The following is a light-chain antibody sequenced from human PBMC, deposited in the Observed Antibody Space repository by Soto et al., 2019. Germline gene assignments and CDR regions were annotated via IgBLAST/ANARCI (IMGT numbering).Light chain of an antibody. V-gene: IGKV3-11*01. CDR1: QSVGLS. J-gene: IGKJ1*01. CDR3: QQRTSWPPWT. CDR2: DAS. Sequence: EFVLTQSPATLSLSPGVRATLSCRSSQSVGLSLAWYQQKPGQAPRLLIYDASERASGIPARFSGSGSGTDFTLTISSLEPEDFAVYYCQQRTSWPPWTFGQGTKVDIK.